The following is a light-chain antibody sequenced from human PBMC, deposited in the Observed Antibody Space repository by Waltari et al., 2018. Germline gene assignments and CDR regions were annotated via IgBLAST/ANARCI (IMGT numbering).Light chain of an antibody. J-gene: IGLJ3*02. CDR2: YDS. Sequence: SYVLPQPSSVSVAPGKTARITCGGSNNGSRTVHWHQQKSDQAPEFVFFYDSDRPSGIPERFSGSNSGNTATLTISRVEVGDEADYYCQVWDSSSDHWVFGGGTKLTVL. CDR1: NNGSRT. CDR3: QVWDSSSDHWV. V-gene: IGLV3-21*04.